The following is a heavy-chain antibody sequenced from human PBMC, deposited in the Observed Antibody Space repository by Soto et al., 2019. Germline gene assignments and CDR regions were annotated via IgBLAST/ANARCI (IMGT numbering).Heavy chain of an antibody. CDR2: SNSGSCYI. V-gene: IGHV3-21*01. Sequence: GGSLRLSCAASGFTFSSYSMNWVRQAGGEGMEWVTSSNSGSCYINYGDSVKGRFSTSRDNAQNSLHLEIANLRAEDTGVYYCARNESSNIYGMDVWGQGTTVTVSS. CDR1: GFTFSSYS. D-gene: IGHD6-6*01. CDR3: ARNESSNIYGMDV. J-gene: IGHJ6*02.